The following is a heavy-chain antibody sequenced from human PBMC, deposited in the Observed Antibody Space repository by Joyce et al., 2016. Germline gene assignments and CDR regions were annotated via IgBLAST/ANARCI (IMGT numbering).Heavy chain of an antibody. CDR2: LSSSSSYI. Sequence: EVQLVESGGGLVKPGGSLRLSCAASGFTFSSYSMSWVRQAPGKGRGWVSSLSSSSSYIKYTDSVKGRFTISRDNAKNSLYLQMNSLRVEDTAVYYCARSSYTNGIFDYWGQGTLVTVSS. CDR1: GFTFSSYS. J-gene: IGHJ4*02. V-gene: IGHV3-21*01. D-gene: IGHD2-8*01. CDR3: ARSSYTNGIFDY.